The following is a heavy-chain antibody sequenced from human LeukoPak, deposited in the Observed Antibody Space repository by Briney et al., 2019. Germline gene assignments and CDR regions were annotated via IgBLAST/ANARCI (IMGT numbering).Heavy chain of an antibody. Sequence: PSETLSLTCAVYGGSFSGYYWSWIRHPPGKGLEWIGEINHSGSTNYNPSLKSRVTISVDTSKNQFSLKLSSVTAADTAVYYCARASYCDNSVCHNLAWFGPWGQGALVTVSS. V-gene: IGHV4-34*01. CDR2: INHSGST. CDR1: GGSFSGYY. CDR3: ARASYCDNSVCHNLAWFGP. D-gene: IGHD2-8*01. J-gene: IGHJ5*02.